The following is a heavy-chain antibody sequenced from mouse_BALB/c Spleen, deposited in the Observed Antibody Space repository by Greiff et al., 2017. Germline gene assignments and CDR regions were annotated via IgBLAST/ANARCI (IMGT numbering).Heavy chain of an antibody. V-gene: IGHV5-6-3*01. J-gene: IGHJ1*01. Sequence: EVQLVESGGGLVQPGGSLKLSCAASGFTFSSYGMSWVRQTPDKRLELVATINSNGGSTYYPDSVKGRFTISRDNAKNTLYLQMSSLKSEDTARYYCEREGNFDVWGEGTTVTVSA. CDR2: INSNGGST. CDR1: GFTFSSYG. CDR3: EREGNFDV.